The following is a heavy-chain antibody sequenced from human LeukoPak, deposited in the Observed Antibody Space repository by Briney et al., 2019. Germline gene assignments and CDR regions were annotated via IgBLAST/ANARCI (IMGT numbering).Heavy chain of an antibody. D-gene: IGHD2-15*01. CDR2: INAYSGGT. V-gene: IGHV1-2*02. J-gene: IGHJ6*03. CDR1: GYTFSDYY. Sequence: GASVKVSFKASGYTFSDYYIHWVRQAPGQGLEWMGWINAYSGGTNYAQKFQGRVTMTRDTSISTAYMELSRLRSDDTAVYYCARDRGVDYCSSGSCSHYYYYMDVWGKGTTVTISS. CDR3: ARDRGVDYCSSGSCSHYYYYMDV.